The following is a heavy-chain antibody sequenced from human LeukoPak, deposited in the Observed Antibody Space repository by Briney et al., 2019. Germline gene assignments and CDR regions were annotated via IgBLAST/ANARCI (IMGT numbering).Heavy chain of an antibody. CDR3: AKCDDSGGNL. D-gene: IGHD3-22*01. CDR2: IYYSGST. CDR1: GGSIRSGSHY. J-gene: IGHJ4*02. V-gene: IGHV4-39*02. Sequence: SETLSLTCTVSGGSIRSGSHYWAWIRQPPGKGLEWIGSIYYSGSTYYNPSLENRVTISIDTSKNHFSLKLSSLSAADTSVYYCAKCDDSGGNLWGQGTLVTVS.